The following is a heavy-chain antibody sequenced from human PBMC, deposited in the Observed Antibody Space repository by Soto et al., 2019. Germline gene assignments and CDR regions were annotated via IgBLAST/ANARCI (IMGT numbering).Heavy chain of an antibody. CDR1: GFTFSSYA. J-gene: IGHJ4*01. CDR2: ISASGGTT. V-gene: IGHV3-23*01. Sequence: GGSLRLSCAASGFTFSSYAMDWVRQAPGKGLEWVSSISASGGTTYHADSVKGRFTISRDSSKNTLYLQMNSLRAEDTALYYCAKPNSESQYGLNYLDHWGHGTPVTVSS. CDR3: AKPNSESQYGLNYLDH. D-gene: IGHD1-26*01.